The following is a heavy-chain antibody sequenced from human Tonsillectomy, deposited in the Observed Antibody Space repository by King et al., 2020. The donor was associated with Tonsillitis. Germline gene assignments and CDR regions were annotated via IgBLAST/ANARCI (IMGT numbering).Heavy chain of an antibody. D-gene: IGHD3-22*01. CDR2: IRSKAYGGTT. CDR1: GFTFGDYA. CDR3: TVEWGSGYYFFRY. V-gene: IGHV3-49*05. Sequence: EVQLVKSGGGLVKPGRSLRLSCTASGFTFGDYAMSWFRQAPGKGLEWVGFIRSKAYGGTTEYAASVKGRFTISRDDSKSIAYLQMNSLKTEDTAVYYCTVEWGSGYYFFRYWGQGTLVTVSS. J-gene: IGHJ4*02.